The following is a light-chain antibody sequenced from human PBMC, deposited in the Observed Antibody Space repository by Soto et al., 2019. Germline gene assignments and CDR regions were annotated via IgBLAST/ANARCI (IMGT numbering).Light chain of an antibody. CDR1: QTLLHSTGETF. CDR2: EVS. J-gene: IGKJ5*01. V-gene: IGKV2D-29*02. CDR3: MQRTQRPST. Sequence: FEMTQTPLSLSVAPGQPASISCKSTQTLLHSTGETFLFWYLQKPGQSPQLLIYEVSTRVSGVPDRFSGSGSGTDFTLEISRVEADDVGIYYCMQRTQRPSTFGQRTQLEIK.